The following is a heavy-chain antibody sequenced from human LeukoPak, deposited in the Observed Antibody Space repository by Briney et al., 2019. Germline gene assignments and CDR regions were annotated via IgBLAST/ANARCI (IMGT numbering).Heavy chain of an antibody. Sequence: SVKVSCKASGGTFSSYAISWVRQAPGQGLEWMGGITPMFGTASYAQKFQGRVTITADESTSTAYIELSSLRSEDTAVYYCVRDGSYYDSSGYYYLYWGQGTLVTVSS. CDR3: VRDGSYYDSSGYYYLY. J-gene: IGHJ4*02. D-gene: IGHD3-22*01. CDR1: GGTFSSYA. CDR2: ITPMFGTA. V-gene: IGHV1-69*01.